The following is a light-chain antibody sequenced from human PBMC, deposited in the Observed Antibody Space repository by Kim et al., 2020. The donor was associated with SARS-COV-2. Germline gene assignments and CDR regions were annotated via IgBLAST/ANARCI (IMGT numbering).Light chain of an antibody. Sequence: EIVLTQSPGTLSLSPGERATLSCRASQSVSSSYLAWYQHKPGQAPRLLIYGASSRATGIPDRFSGSGSGTDFTLTISRLVPEDFAVYYCKQFGSSPYTFGPGTKLEI. V-gene: IGKV3-20*01. J-gene: IGKJ2*01. CDR2: GAS. CDR3: KQFGSSPYT. CDR1: QSVSSSY.